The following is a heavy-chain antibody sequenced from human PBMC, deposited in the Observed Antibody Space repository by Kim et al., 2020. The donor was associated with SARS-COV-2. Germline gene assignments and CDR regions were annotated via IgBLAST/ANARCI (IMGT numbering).Heavy chain of an antibody. CDR2: T. Sequence: TEYAAPVKGRFSISRDDSKNTLYLQMNSLKTEDTATYYCTSDPVGNSPGIDYWGQGTLVTVSS. V-gene: IGHV3-15*01. CDR3: TSDPVGNSPGIDY. D-gene: IGHD1-26*01. J-gene: IGHJ4*02.